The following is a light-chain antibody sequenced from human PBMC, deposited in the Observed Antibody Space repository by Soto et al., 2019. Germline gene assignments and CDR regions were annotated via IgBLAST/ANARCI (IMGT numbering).Light chain of an antibody. CDR2: SAS. CDR3: QQYNNSPWT. J-gene: IGKJ1*01. V-gene: IGKV3-15*01. CDR1: QSISDT. Sequence: EIVMTQSPATLSVSAWGRATLSCRASQSISDTLAWYQQKPGKAPRLLIYSASRRATGFPGRFSGSGAGTDCTLTISSRQSEDLAVYYCQQYNNSPWTFGQGTKVDIK.